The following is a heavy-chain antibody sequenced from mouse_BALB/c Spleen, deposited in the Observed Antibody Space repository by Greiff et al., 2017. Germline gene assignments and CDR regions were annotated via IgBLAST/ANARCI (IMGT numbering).Heavy chain of an antibody. J-gene: IGHJ3*01. D-gene: IGHD2-4*01. CDR2: ILPGSGST. CDR1: GYTFSSYW. V-gene: IGHV1-9*01. Sequence: VQLQESGAELMKPGASVKISCQASGYTFSSYWIEWVNQRPGHGLEWIGEILPGSGSTNYTEKFKGKATFATDTSSNTAYMQLSSLTSEDSAVYYCARQATMITGAWFAYWGQGTLVTVSA. CDR3: ARQATMITGAWFAY.